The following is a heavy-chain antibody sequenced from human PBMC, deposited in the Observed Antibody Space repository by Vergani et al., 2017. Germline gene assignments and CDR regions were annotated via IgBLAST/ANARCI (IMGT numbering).Heavy chain of an antibody. CDR2: IYSGGST. D-gene: IGHD2-2*01. CDR1: GFTVSSNY. V-gene: IGHV3-53*04. CDR3: ARRGGYCSSTSCYFAFDI. J-gene: IGHJ3*02. Sequence: EVQLVESGGGLVQPGGSLRLSCAASGFTVSSNYMSWVRQAPGKGLEWVSVIYSGGSTYYADSMKGRFTISRHNSKNTLYLQMNSLRAEDTAVYYCARRGGYCSSTSCYFAFDIWGQGTMVTVSS.